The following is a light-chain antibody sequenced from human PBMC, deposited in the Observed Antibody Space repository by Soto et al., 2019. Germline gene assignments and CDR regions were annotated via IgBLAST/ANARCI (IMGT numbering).Light chain of an antibody. CDR2: DAS. V-gene: IGKV1-33*01. CDR1: QGISNY. J-gene: IGKJ3*01. Sequence: DIQMTQSPSSLSASVGDSVTITCQASQGISNYLNWYQQKPGKAPKLLNYDASNLETGVPSRFSGRGTRTHFSFTISRLQPEDTATYYCQQYDAPPFTFGPGTKVDMK. CDR3: QQYDAPPFT.